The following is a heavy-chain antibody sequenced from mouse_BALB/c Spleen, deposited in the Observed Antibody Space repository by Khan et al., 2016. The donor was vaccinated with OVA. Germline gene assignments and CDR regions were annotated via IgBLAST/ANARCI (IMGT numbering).Heavy chain of an antibody. CDR2: ISSGGST. CDR1: GFTFSSYA. J-gene: IGHJ2*01. V-gene: IGHV5-6-5*01. D-gene: IGHD2-14*01. CDR3: AREAYRYDEYYFDY. Sequence: EVELVESGGGSVKPGGSLKLSCAVSGFTFSSYAMSWVRQTPEKRLEWVASISSGGSTYYPDSVKGRFTISSDNARNILYLQMSSLRSEDMAMYYCAREAYRYDEYYFDYWGQGTTLTVSS.